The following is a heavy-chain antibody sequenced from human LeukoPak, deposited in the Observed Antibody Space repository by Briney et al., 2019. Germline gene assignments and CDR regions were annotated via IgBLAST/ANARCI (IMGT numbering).Heavy chain of an antibody. J-gene: IGHJ3*02. Sequence: GGSLRLSCAASGITVSSYAMTWVRQAPGKGLEWVSSISGSGGRTLYAGSVKGRFTISRDNFKNTLYLQMNSLRAEDTAVYHCAKDPNGDYIGAFDMWGQGTMVTVSS. V-gene: IGHV3-23*01. CDR3: AKDPNGDYIGAFDM. D-gene: IGHD4-17*01. CDR1: GITVSSYA. CDR2: ISGSGGRT.